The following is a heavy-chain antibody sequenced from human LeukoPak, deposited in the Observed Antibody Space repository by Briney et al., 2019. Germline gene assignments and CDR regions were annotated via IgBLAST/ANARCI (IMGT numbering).Heavy chain of an antibody. CDR3: ARVYSGYAGGFDP. J-gene: IGHJ5*02. CDR2: ISGSGGST. D-gene: IGHD5-12*01. Sequence: SGGSLRLSCAASGFTFSSYAMSWVRQAPGKGLEWVSAISGSGGSTYYADSVKGRFTISRDNAKNSLYLQMNSLRAEDTAVYYCARVYSGYAGGFDPWGQGTLVTVSS. V-gene: IGHV3-23*01. CDR1: GFTFSSYA.